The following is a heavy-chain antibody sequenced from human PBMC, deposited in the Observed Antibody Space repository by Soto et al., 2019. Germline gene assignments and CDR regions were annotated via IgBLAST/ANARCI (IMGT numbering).Heavy chain of an antibody. J-gene: IGHJ4*02. CDR2: ISNCGAT. Sequence: QVQLQESGPGLVEPSQTLSLTCTVSGSSITSGDYSISSGDSYWSWIRQSPGKGLEWIGYISNCGATDFSPSVTSLVTISLETSKRQFSWKLSYVSAPATAVFFCARATVIASLDDWGPGTLVTVTA. D-gene: IGHD2-15*01. V-gene: IGHV4-30-4*01. CDR3: ARATVIASLDD. CDR1: GSSITSGDYSISSGDSY.